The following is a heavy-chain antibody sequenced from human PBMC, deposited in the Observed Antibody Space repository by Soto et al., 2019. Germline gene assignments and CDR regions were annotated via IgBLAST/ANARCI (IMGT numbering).Heavy chain of an antibody. CDR2: IATYNSNR. Sequence: ASVKVSCKTFGDTFTNFGLSWVRQAPGQGLEWMGWIATYNSNRNYAQKVQGRLTLSTDTSTSTAYMELKSLGYDDTAVYYCARVLRGVVNWFDPWGQGTLVTVSS. D-gene: IGHD3-10*01. CDR1: GDTFTNFG. V-gene: IGHV1-18*01. J-gene: IGHJ5*02. CDR3: ARVLRGVVNWFDP.